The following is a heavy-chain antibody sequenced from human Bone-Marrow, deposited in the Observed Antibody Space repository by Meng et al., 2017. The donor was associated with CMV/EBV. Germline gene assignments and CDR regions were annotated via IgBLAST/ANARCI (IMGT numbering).Heavy chain of an antibody. V-gene: IGHV3-74*01. Sequence: GESLKISCAASGFTFSSYWMHWVRQAPGKGLVWVSRINSDGSSTSYADSVKGRFTISRDNAKNTLYLQMNSLRAEDTAVYYCARDLAYSSSFAYYYYYGIDVWGQGTTVTVSS. CDR3: ARDLAYSSSFAYYYYYGIDV. J-gene: IGHJ6*02. D-gene: IGHD6-6*01. CDR2: INSDGSST. CDR1: GFTFSSYW.